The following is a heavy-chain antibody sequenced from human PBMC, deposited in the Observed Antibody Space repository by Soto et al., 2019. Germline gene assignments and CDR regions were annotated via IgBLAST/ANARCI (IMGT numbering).Heavy chain of an antibody. CDR3: ARGQDDNNYYGMDV. CDR2: INPSAGST. V-gene: IGHV1-46*01. Sequence: ASVKVSCKASGYTFTIYYMHCVVQAPGQGLEWMGVINPSAGSTSYAQKFQGRVTMTRDTSTSTVYMELSSLRSEDTAVYYCARGQDDNNYYGMDVWGQGTAVTVSS. CDR1: GYTFTIYY. J-gene: IGHJ6*02. D-gene: IGHD1-1*01.